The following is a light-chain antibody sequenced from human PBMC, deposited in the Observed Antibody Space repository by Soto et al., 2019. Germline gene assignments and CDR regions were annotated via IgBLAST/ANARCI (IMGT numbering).Light chain of an antibody. CDR2: GSS. V-gene: IGKV3-20*01. Sequence: EIVMTQSPATLSVSPGERATLSCRASQSVSSNLAWYQQKPGQAPRLLIYGSSSRATGIPDRFSGHGSGTDFTLTISRLEPEDFAVYYCQQYGGSPITFGQGTRLE. J-gene: IGKJ5*01. CDR3: QQYGGSPIT. CDR1: QSVSSN.